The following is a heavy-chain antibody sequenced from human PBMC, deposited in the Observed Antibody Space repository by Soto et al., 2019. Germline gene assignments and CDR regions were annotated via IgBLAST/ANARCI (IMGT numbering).Heavy chain of an antibody. J-gene: IGHJ4*02. V-gene: IGHV4-59*02. Sequence: QVQLQESGPGLVKPSETLSLTCTVSGGSVSSPWWSWIRQSPGKGLEWIGYFYHTGTTNYNPSLTSRVTMSLDTSKTHLSLKMSSVTAADTAVSYCASGSDYNKLGYWGQGTLVTVSS. D-gene: IGHD5-12*01. CDR1: GGSVSSPW. CDR2: FYHTGTT. CDR3: ASGSDYNKLGY.